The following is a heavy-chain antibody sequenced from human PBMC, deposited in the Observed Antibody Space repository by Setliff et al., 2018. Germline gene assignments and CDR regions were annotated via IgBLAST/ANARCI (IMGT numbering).Heavy chain of an antibody. CDR2: ISGRADST. V-gene: IGHV3-23*01. CDR1: GFTFTSYA. CDR3: ARAVAGNYYYYYYMDV. Sequence: PGGSLRLSCAASGFTFTSYAMSWVRQAPGKGLEWVSLISGRADSTYYAGSVKGRFTISRDNSKNTVFLQMNSLRAEDTAVYYCARAVAGNYYYYYYMDVWGKGTTVTVSS. J-gene: IGHJ6*03. D-gene: IGHD6-19*01.